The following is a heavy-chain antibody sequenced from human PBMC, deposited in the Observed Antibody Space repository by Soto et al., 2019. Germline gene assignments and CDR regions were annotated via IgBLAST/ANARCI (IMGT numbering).Heavy chain of an antibody. V-gene: IGHV1-18*01. D-gene: IGHD4-17*01. CDR1: GYTFTSYG. J-gene: IGHJ4*02. CDR3: ARGQMTTVTFDY. CDR2: ISAYNGNT. Sequence: ASVKVSCKASGYTFTSYGISWVRKAPGQGLEWMGWISAYNGNTNYAQKLQGRVTMTTDTSTSTAYMELRSLRSYDTAVYYCARGQMTTVTFDYWGQGTLVTVSS.